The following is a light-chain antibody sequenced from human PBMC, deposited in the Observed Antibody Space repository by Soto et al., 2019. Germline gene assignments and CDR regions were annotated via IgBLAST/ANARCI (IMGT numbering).Light chain of an antibody. CDR3: QSHDSSLGVV. J-gene: IGLJ2*01. V-gene: IGLV1-40*01. CDR2: GNS. CDR1: SSNIGAGYD. Sequence: QSVLTQPPSVSGAPGQRVTISCTGSSSNIGAGYDVHWYQQLPGTAPKLLIYGNSNRPSGVPDRFSGSKSGTSASLAITGLQAEDEADYYCQSHDSSLGVVFGGGTKVTVL.